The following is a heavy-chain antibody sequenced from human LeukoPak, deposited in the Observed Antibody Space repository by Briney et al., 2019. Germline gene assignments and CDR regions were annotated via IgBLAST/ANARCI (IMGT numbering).Heavy chain of an antibody. D-gene: IGHD2-21*01. CDR1: GVPFRGYY. J-gene: IGHJ4*02. Sequence: SETLSLIRAVYGVPFRGYYWSWSRQAPGKGLELIWEIYHNGSTNYNPSLKSRMTISVDTFKNLFSLKPGSVTATDTAVYYCAIGPAITAYCGETVDYWGKGTLVTVSS. CDR2: IYHNGST. CDR3: AIGPAITAYCGETVDY. V-gene: IGHV4-34*01.